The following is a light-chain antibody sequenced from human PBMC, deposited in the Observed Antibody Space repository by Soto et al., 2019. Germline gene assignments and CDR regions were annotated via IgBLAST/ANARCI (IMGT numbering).Light chain of an antibody. CDR3: QQYNNWPPWT. V-gene: IGKV3-15*01. CDR1: QSVSSN. J-gene: IGKJ1*01. CDR2: GAS. Sequence: EIVMRQYPSALPVAPGERATLSCRASQSVSSNLAWYQQKPGQAPRLLIYGASTRATGIPARFSGSGSGTEFTLTISSLQSEDFAVYYCQQYNNWPPWTFGQGTKVDIK.